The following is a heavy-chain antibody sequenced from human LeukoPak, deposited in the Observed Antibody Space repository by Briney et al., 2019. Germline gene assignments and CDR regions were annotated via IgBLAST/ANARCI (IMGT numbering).Heavy chain of an antibody. D-gene: IGHD2-15*01. CDR2: TSSSDAGK. Sequence: GGSLRLSCTVSGFSLSSYAMSWVRRAPGKGLEWVSATSSSDAGKYYADSVRGRFTISRDNSRNTMYLQMNSLRAEDAAVYYCAKVMVVPAPSLYFDYWGQGTLVTVSS. CDR3: AKVMVVPAPSLYFDY. V-gene: IGHV3-23*01. CDR1: GFSLSSYA. J-gene: IGHJ4*02.